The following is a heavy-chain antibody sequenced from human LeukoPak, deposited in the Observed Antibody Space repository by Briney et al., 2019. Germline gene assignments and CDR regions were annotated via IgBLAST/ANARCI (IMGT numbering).Heavy chain of an antibody. D-gene: IGHD5-24*01. Sequence: PSETPSLTCAVYGGSFSGYYWSWIRQPPGKGLEWIGEINHSGSTNYNPSLKSRVTISVDTSKNQFSLKLSSVTAADTAVYYCARHQDGYNFGALDYWGQGTLVTVSS. CDR1: GGSFSGYY. CDR2: INHSGST. J-gene: IGHJ4*02. CDR3: ARHQDGYNFGALDY. V-gene: IGHV4-34*01.